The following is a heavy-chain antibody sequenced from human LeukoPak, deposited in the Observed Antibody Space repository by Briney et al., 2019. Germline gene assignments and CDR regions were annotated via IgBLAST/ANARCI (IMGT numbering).Heavy chain of an antibody. CDR1: GFTFSSYS. V-gene: IGHV3-48*02. J-gene: IGHJ4*02. Sequence: GGSHRLSCAASGFTFSSYSMNWVRQAPGKGLEWVSYTSGSTISYADSVKGRFTISRDNAKNSLYLQMDSLRDEDTAVYYCARDKDWSFDYWGQGTVINVSS. CDR2: TSGSTI. D-gene: IGHD1-1*01. CDR3: ARDKDWSFDY.